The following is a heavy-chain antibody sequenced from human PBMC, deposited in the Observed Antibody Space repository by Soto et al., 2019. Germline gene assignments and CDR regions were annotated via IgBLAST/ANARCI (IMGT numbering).Heavy chain of an antibody. CDR3: ARHLGYCSGGSCSSKNYYYGMDV. V-gene: IGHV4-61*01. Sequence: SETLSLTCTVSGGSVSSGSYYWSWIRQPPGKGLEWIGYIYYSGSTNYNPSLKSRVTISVDTSKNQFSLKLSSVTAADTAVYYCARHLGYCSGGSCSSKNYYYGMDVWGQGTTVTVSS. CDR2: IYYSGST. D-gene: IGHD2-15*01. J-gene: IGHJ6*02. CDR1: GGSVSSGSYY.